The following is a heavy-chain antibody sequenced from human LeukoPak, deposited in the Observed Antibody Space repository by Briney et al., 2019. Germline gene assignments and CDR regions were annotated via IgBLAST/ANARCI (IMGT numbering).Heavy chain of an antibody. V-gene: IGHV4-38-2*01. CDR2: IYTSGST. D-gene: IGHD3-22*01. J-gene: IGHJ4*02. CDR3: ARASYSYDINGWVPFDY. Sequence: SETLSLTCRVSDYSISSGYYWGWIRQPPGKGLEWIGRIYTSGSTNYNPSLKSRVTISGDTSKNQFSLRLSSVTAADTAVYYCARASYSYDINGWVPFDYWGQGTLVTVSS. CDR1: DYSISSGYY.